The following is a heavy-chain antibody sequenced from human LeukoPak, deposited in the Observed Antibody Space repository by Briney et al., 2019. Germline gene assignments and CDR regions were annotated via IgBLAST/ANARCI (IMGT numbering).Heavy chain of an antibody. CDR2: IYYTGST. Sequence: PSETLSLTCTVSGGSISSGGYYWSWIRQHPGKGLEWIGYIYYTGSTFYNPSLESRFTISVDTSKNQFSLKLSSVTAADTAVYYCARDHLNSGGIDYWGQGTLVTVSS. CDR3: ARDHLNSGGIDY. J-gene: IGHJ4*02. CDR1: GGSISSGGYY. V-gene: IGHV4-31*03. D-gene: IGHD6-19*01.